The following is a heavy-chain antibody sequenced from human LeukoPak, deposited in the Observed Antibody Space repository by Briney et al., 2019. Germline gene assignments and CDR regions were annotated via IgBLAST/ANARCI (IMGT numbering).Heavy chain of an antibody. D-gene: IGHD2-21*01. CDR3: AKKSGDHRLVIHY. J-gene: IGHJ4*02. V-gene: IGHV3-23*01. Sequence: GGSLTLSCAASGFTFSSYAMSWVRQAPGRGLEWVSAISSGGGSTYYADSVKGRFTISRDNSKNTLHLQMNSLRAEDTAVYYCAKKSGDHRLVIHYWGQGTLVTVSS. CDR2: ISSGGGST. CDR1: GFTFSSYA.